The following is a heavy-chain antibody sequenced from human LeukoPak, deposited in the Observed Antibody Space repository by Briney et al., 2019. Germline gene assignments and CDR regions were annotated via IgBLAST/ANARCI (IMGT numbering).Heavy chain of an antibody. CDR1: GDSISSISSISYY. J-gene: IGHJ4*02. V-gene: IGHV4-39*01. CDR3: ARQKSSSWESYFDS. D-gene: IGHD6-13*01. CDR2: IYYSGSA. Sequence: PSETLSLTCTVSGDSISSISSISYYWGWIRQPPGKGLEWIGSIYYSGSAYYNPSLKSRVTISVDTSKNQFSLKLNSVTAADTAVYHCARQKSSSWESYFDSWGQGSLVTVSS.